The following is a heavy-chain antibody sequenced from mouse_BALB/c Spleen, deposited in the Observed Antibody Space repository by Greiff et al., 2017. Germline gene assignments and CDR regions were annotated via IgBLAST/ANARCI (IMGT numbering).Heavy chain of an antibody. CDR2: IWAGGST. V-gene: IGHV2-9*02. D-gene: IGHD2-3*01. Sequence: VKLMESGPGLVAPSQSLSITCTVSGFSLTSYGVHWVRQPPGKGLEWLGVIWAGGSTNYNSALMSRLSISKDNSKSQVFLKMNSLQTDDTAMYYCARDRGERDGPAWFAYWGQGTLVTVSA. CDR3: ARDRGERDGPAWFAY. J-gene: IGHJ3*01. CDR1: GFSLTSYG.